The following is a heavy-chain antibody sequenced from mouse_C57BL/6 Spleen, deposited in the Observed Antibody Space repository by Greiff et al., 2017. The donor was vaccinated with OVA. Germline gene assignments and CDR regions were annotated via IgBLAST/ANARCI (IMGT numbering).Heavy chain of an antibody. Sequence: VQLQQSGAELVKPGASVKLSCTASGFNIKDYYMHWVKQRTEQGLEWIGRIDPEDGETKYAPQFQGKATITADTSSNTAYLQLSSLTSEDTAVYYCARRAQATYYFDYWGQGTTLTVSS. V-gene: IGHV14-2*01. CDR3: ARRAQATYYFDY. D-gene: IGHD3-2*02. CDR2: IDPEDGET. CDR1: GFNIKDYY. J-gene: IGHJ2*01.